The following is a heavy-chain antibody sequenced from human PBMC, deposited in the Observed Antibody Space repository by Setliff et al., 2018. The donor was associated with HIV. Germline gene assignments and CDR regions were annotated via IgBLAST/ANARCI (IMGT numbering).Heavy chain of an antibody. V-gene: IGHV4-38-2*02. CDR3: ARDTYYTLRGMDV. J-gene: IGHJ6*02. CDR1: GYSINSGYY. Sequence: PSETLSLTCAVSGYSINSGYYWGWIRQPPGKGLEWIGTIYHSGSTYYNPSLKSRVTISRDNAKNSLYLQMNSLRAEDTAVYYCARDTYYTLRGMDVWGQGTTVTVSS. D-gene: IGHD3-10*01. CDR2: IYHSGST.